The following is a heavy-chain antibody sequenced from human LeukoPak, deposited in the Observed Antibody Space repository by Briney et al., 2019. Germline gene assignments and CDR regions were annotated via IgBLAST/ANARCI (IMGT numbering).Heavy chain of an antibody. CDR1: GYTFSSYF. CDR3: ARTAARRFDY. Sequence: ASAKVSCKASGYTFSSYFMHWVRQAPGQGLEWMGIINLTGGSTTYAQKFQGRVTMTRDTSTSTVYMELSSLRSDDTAVYYCARTAARRFDYWGQGTLVTVSS. D-gene: IGHD6-6*01. CDR2: INLTGGST. J-gene: IGHJ4*02. V-gene: IGHV1-46*01.